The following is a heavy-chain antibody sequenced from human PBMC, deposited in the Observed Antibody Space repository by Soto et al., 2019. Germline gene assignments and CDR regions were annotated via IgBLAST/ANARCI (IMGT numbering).Heavy chain of an antibody. CDR1: GGSISSGGYY. CDR2: IYYSGST. D-gene: IGHD3-9*01. CDR3: ARGLPFYDILTGYSA. Sequence: SETLSLTCTVSGGSISSGGYYWSWIRQHPGKGLEWIGYIYYSGSTNYNPSLKSRVTISVDTSKNQFSLKLSSVTAADTAVYYCARGLPFYDILTGYSAWGQGTLXTVSS. V-gene: IGHV4-31*03. J-gene: IGHJ5*02.